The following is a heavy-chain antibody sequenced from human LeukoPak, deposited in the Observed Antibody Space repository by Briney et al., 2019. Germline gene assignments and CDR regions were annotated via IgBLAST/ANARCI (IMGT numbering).Heavy chain of an antibody. J-gene: IGHJ3*01. D-gene: IGHD2/OR15-2a*01. CDR2: ISYDGSDK. V-gene: IGHV3-30*03. Sequence: PGKSLRLSCASSGFSFRSHGMHWVRQAPGKGLEWVALISYDGSDKYYADSVKGRFTISRDNSKDTLYLQLDSLRAEDTALYYCARALERNLLSGFDLWGQGTMVTVSS. CDR1: GFSFRSHG. CDR3: ARALERNLLSGFDL.